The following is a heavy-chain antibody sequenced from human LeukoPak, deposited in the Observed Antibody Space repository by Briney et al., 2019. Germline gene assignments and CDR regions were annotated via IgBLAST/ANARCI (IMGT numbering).Heavy chain of an antibody. CDR2: INPSGGST. V-gene: IGHV1-46*01. D-gene: IGHD6-13*01. CDR1: GYTFTSYY. Sequence: GASVKVSCKASGYTFTSYYMHWVRQAPGQGLEWMGIINPSGGSTSYAQKFQGRVTMTRDMSTSTVYMELSSLRSEDTAVYYCARDLRTIAAAAYYFDYWGQGTLVTVSS. CDR3: ARDLRTIAAAAYYFDY. J-gene: IGHJ4*02.